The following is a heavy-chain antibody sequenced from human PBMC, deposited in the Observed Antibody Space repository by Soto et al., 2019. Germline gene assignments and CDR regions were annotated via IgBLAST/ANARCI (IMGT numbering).Heavy chain of an antibody. J-gene: IGHJ6*02. CDR2: ISYDGSNK. V-gene: IGHV3-30-3*01. D-gene: IGHD3-10*01. Sequence: ALRLSCAASGFTFSSYAMHWVLQSPGNWREWVAVISYDGSNKYYADSVKGRFTISRDNSKNTLYLQMNSLRAEDTAVYYCAREVLWFGELLFSYYYGMDVWGQGTTVTVSS. CDR3: AREVLWFGELLFSYYYGMDV. CDR1: GFTFSSYA.